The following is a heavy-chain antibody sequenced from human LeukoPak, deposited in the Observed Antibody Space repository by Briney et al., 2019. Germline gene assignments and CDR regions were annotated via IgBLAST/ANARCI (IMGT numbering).Heavy chain of an antibody. CDR2: MNPNSGNT. D-gene: IGHD7-27*01. CDR3: ASGPGGFDA. Sequence: SVNVSCKASGYTFTRYDINWVRQATGHGLEWMGWMNPNSGNTGYAQKFQGKVTMTRNTSKSTAYMELSSLRSEDTAVYYCASGPGGFDAWGQGTLVTVSS. CDR1: GYTFTRYD. J-gene: IGHJ5*02. V-gene: IGHV1-8*01.